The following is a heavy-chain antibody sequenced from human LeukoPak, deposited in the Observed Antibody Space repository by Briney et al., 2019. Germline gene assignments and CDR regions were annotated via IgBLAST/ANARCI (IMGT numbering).Heavy chain of an antibody. Sequence: PGESLRLSCAASGFSFTTYWMSWVRQAPGKGLEWVANIKQDGTEKYYVDSVKGRFTISRDNAKNSLYLQMNSLRVEDTAVYYCAKDRYYGSGSYYNVEHYFDYWGQGTLVTVSS. J-gene: IGHJ4*02. V-gene: IGHV3-7*01. D-gene: IGHD3-10*01. CDR1: GFSFTTYW. CDR3: AKDRYYGSGSYYNVEHYFDY. CDR2: IKQDGTEK.